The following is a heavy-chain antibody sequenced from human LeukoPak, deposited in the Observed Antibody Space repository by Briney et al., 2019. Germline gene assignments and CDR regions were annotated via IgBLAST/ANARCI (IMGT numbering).Heavy chain of an antibody. V-gene: IGHV4-39*07. CDR1: SASITSSPYY. CDR3: ARLLPPYSSSVVNWFDP. Sequence: SETLSLTCTVSSASITSSPYYWGWIRQSPGKGLEWIGSISYSGTTYYNPSLLSRVTISVDTSKNQFFLKLSSVTAADTAVYYCARLLPPYSSSVVNWFDPWGQGTLVTVSS. J-gene: IGHJ5*02. CDR2: ISYSGTT. D-gene: IGHD6-13*01.